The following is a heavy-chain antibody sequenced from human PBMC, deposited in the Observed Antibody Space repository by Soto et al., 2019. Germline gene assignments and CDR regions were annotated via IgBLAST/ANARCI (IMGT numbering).Heavy chain of an antibody. CDR2: IIPIFGTA. V-gene: IGHV1-69*06. D-gene: IGHD2-2*01. Sequence: SVKVSCKASGGTFSSYAISWVRQAPGQGLEWMGGIIPIFGTANYAQKFQGRVTITADKSTSTAYMELSSLRSEDTAVYYCASRYCSSTSCYSRGYYYYGMDVWGQGTTVTVS. J-gene: IGHJ6*02. CDR1: GGTFSSYA. CDR3: ASRYCSSTSCYSRGYYYYGMDV.